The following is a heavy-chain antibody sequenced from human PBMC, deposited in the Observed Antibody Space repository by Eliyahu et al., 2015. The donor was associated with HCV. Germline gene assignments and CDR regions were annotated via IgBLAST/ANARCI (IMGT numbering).Heavy chain of an antibody. V-gene: IGHV3-23*01. Sequence: EVQLLESGGGLVQPGGSLRLSCAVSGLTFRSXAMSWVRQAPGKGLEWVSTISGGGGITYYADSVKGRFTISRDNSKSTLYLQMNSLRVEDTAVYFCAKEAPRRYFDTWGQGTLVTVSS. CDR3: AKEAPRRYFDT. J-gene: IGHJ4*02. CDR2: ISGGGGIT. CDR1: GLTFRSXA.